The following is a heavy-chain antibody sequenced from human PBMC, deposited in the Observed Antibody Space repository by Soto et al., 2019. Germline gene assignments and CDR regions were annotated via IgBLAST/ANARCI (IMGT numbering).Heavy chain of an antibody. J-gene: IGHJ6*03. Sequence: PGGSLRLSCAASGFTFSSYAMSWVRQAPGKGLEWVSAISGSGGSTYYADSVKGRFTISRDNSKNTLYLQMNSLRAEDTAVYYCAKMVGFLEWLPLYMDVWGKGTTVTVSS. CDR1: GFTFSSYA. V-gene: IGHV3-23*01. CDR3: AKMVGFLEWLPLYMDV. CDR2: ISGSGGST. D-gene: IGHD3-3*01.